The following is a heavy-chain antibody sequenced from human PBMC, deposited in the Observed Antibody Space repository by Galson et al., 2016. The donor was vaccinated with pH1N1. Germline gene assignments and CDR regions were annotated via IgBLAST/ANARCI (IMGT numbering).Heavy chain of an antibody. CDR2: VYPGDSDT. J-gene: IGHJ4*02. D-gene: IGHD3-10*01. CDR1: GYSFTSYW. Sequence: QSGAEVKKPGESLKISCRGSGYSFTSYWIAWVRQKPGKGLEWMGIVYPGDSDTRYSPSFRGLFTFSADKSIDTAYLQWSSLEASDTAIYYCARLRGGITVVREVYFDLWGQGTLVTVSP. V-gene: IGHV5-51*03. CDR3: ARLRGGITVVREVYFDL.